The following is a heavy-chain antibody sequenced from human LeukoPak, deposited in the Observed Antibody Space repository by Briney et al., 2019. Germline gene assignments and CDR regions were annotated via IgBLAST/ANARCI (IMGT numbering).Heavy chain of an antibody. CDR3: ARDSERTTVDAFDI. Sequence: SETLSLTCTVSGGSISSYYWSWLRQPPGKGLEWIGYIYYSGSTNYNPSLKSRVTISVDTSKNQFSLKLSSVTAADTAVYYCARDSERTTVDAFDIWGQGTMVTVSS. CDR2: IYYSGST. D-gene: IGHD4-17*01. V-gene: IGHV4-59*01. CDR1: GGSISSYY. J-gene: IGHJ3*02.